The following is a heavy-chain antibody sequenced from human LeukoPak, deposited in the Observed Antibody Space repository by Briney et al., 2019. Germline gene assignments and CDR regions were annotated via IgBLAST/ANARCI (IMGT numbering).Heavy chain of an antibody. Sequence: GGPLRLSCAASGFTFSNAWMSWVRQAPGQGLEWVGRIKSRTDGGTTDYAAPVKGRFTISRDDSKNTLYPQMNSLKTEDTAVYYCTALYYHYVWGSYRAGDYWGQGTLVTVSS. J-gene: IGHJ4*02. CDR2: IKSRTDGGTT. V-gene: IGHV3-15*01. CDR3: TALYYHYVWGSYRAGDY. D-gene: IGHD3-16*02. CDR1: GFTFSNAW.